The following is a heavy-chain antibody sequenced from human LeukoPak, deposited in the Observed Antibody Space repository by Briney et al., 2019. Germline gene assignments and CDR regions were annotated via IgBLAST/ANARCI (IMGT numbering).Heavy chain of an antibody. CDR1: GFTFSSYG. CDR2: ISGSGGST. D-gene: IGHD6-13*01. V-gene: IGHV3-23*01. CDR3: AKVGPYSSSWYYFDY. Sequence: PGGSLRLSCAASGFTFSSYGMHWVRQAPGKGLEWVSAISGSGGSTYYADSVKGRFTISRDNSKNTLYLQMNSLRAEDTAVYYCAKVGPYSSSWYYFDYWGQGTLVTVSS. J-gene: IGHJ4*02.